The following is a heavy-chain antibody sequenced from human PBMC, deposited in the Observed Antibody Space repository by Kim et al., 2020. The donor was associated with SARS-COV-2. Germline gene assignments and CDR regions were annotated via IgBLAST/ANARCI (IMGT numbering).Heavy chain of an antibody. CDR1: GGSFIDYF. J-gene: IGHJ4*02. Sequence: SETLSLTCAVYGGSFIDYFWTWIRQPPGKGLEWIGEVSHSGFTNYNPSLESRVTMSVDTSRNQVSLKMNSVTAADTAVYYCARGGGVTGYFFDSWGQGTL. D-gene: IGHD3-16*01. CDR2: VSHSGFT. CDR3: ARGGGVTGYFFDS. V-gene: IGHV4-34*01.